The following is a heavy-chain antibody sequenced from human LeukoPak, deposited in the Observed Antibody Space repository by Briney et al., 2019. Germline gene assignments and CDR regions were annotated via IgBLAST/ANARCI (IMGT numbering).Heavy chain of an antibody. CDR2: ISSSSSTI. V-gene: IGHV3-48*02. CDR3: ARGSIRGYDYLDY. D-gene: IGHD5-12*01. Sequence: GGSLRVSCAASGFTFSSYSMNWVRQAPGKGLEWVSYISSSSSTIYYADSVKGRFTISRDNAKNSLYLQMNSLRDEDTAVYYCARGSIRGYDYLDYWGQGTLVTVSS. J-gene: IGHJ4*02. CDR1: GFTFSSYS.